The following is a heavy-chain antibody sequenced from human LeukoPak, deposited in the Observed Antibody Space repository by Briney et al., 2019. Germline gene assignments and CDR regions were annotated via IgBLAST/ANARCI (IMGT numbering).Heavy chain of an antibody. CDR1: GDSISSYY. Sequence: SETLSLTCTVSGDSISSYYWSWIRQPPGKGLEWIGYIYYNGSTNYNPSLKSRVTISVDTSKNQFSLKLSSVTAADTATYYCARLPSRGDGLTVWGQGTLVTVSS. D-gene: IGHD3-10*01. CDR2: IYYNGST. V-gene: IGHV4-59*08. CDR3: ARLPSRGDGLTV. J-gene: IGHJ4*02.